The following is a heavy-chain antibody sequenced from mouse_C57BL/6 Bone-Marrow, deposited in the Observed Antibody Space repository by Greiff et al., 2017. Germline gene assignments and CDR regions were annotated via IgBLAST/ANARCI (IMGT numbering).Heavy chain of an antibody. CDR1: GYTFTSYW. Sequence: QVQLQQPGAELVRPGTSVKLSCKASGYTFTSYWMHWVKQRPGQGLEWIGVIDPSDSYTNYNQKFKGKATLTVDTSSSTAYMQLSSLTSEDSAVYVCVPAYDNPFAYWCQGTRVTVSA. V-gene: IGHV1-59*01. CDR3: VPAYDNPFAY. J-gene: IGHJ3*01. D-gene: IGHD2-3*01. CDR2: IDPSDSYT.